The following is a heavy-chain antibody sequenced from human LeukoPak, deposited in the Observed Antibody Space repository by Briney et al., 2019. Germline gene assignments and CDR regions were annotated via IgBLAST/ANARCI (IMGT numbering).Heavy chain of an antibody. CDR1: GGTFSSYA. CDR2: IIPIFGTA. J-gene: IGHJ6*03. D-gene: IGHD6-13*01. CDR3: AREYSSSWYNYYYMDV. V-gene: IGHV1-69*01. Sequence: SVKVSCKASGGTFSSYAISWVRQAPGQGLEWMGGIIPIFGTANYAQKFQGRVTITADESTSTAYMELRSLRSDDTAVYYCAREYSSSWYNYYYMDVWGKGTTVTVSS.